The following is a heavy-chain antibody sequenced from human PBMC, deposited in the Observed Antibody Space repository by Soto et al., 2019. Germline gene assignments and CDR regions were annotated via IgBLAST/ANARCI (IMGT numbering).Heavy chain of an antibody. CDR1: GYSFAGCW. Sequence: GESLKISCKGSGYSFAGCWITWVRQKPGKGLEWMGRIDPSDSQTYYSPSFRGHVTISVTKSITTVFLQWSSLRASDTAMYYCARQIYDSDTGPNFQYYFDSWGHGTPVTVSS. CDR2: IDPSDSQT. J-gene: IGHJ4*01. CDR3: ARQIYDSDTGPNFQYYFDS. V-gene: IGHV5-10-1*01. D-gene: IGHD3-22*01.